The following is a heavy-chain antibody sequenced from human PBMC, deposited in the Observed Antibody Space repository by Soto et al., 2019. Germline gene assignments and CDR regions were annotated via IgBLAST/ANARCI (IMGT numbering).Heavy chain of an antibody. CDR3: ARNYGGNSQFFDL. V-gene: IGHV4-59*11. D-gene: IGHD4-17*01. J-gene: IGHJ2*01. CDR1: GDAITRHY. CDR2: FFHTGTA. Sequence: SETLSLTCSVSGDAITRHYWSWIRQSPGKGLEWLGYFFHTGTALYNPSLWSRVTMSVDTSKNQFSLKLTSVIPADTAVYFCARNYGGNSQFFDLWGRGTLVTVSS.